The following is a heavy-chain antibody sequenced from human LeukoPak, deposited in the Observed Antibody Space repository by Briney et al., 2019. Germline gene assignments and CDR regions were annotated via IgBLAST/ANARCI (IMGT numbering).Heavy chain of an antibody. V-gene: IGHV4-34*01. Sequence: SETLSLTCAVYGGSFSGYYWSWIRQPPGKGLEWTGEINHSGSTNYNPSLKSRVTISVDTSKNQFSLKLSSVTAADTAAYYCASGLYYYGSGGYSEDAFDIWGQGTMVTVSS. J-gene: IGHJ3*02. CDR3: ASGLYYYGSGGYSEDAFDI. D-gene: IGHD3-10*01. CDR1: GGSFSGYY. CDR2: INHSGST.